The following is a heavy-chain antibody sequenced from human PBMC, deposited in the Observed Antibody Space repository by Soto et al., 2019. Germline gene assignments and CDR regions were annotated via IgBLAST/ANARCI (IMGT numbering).Heavy chain of an antibody. V-gene: IGHV4-39*07. Sequence: SETLSLTCTVSGGSISSGAYSWSWIRQHPGKGLEWIASIYHGGTTFYNPSLKSRITISVDTSNNQFSLKLTSVTAADTAVYYCARDLRGYSRYDYLDYWGQGIPVTVSS. CDR1: GGSISSGAYS. CDR3: ARDLRGYSRYDYLDY. J-gene: IGHJ4*02. CDR2: IYHGGTT. D-gene: IGHD5-12*01.